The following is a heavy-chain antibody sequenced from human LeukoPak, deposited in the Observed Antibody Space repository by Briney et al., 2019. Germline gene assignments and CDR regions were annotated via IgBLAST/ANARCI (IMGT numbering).Heavy chain of an antibody. Sequence: ASVKVSCKVSGHTLTELSLHWVRQAPGKGLEWMGGLDPEAGEMIYSQKFQGRVTVTEDTSTDIAYMEMSSLRSEDTAVYYCATGRTWWDLLNYWGQGTLVTVSS. CDR3: ATGRTWWDLLNY. V-gene: IGHV1-24*01. D-gene: IGHD1-26*01. CDR2: LDPEAGEM. J-gene: IGHJ4*02. CDR1: GHTLTELS.